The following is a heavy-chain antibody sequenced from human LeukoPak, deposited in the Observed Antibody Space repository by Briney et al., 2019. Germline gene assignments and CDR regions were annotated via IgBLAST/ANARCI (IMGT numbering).Heavy chain of an antibody. CDR2: IKKDGSEK. CDR3: ARGAPHRFGVVYYYGMDV. CDR1: GFTLISYW. D-gene: IGHD3-3*01. V-gene: IGHV3-7*01. J-gene: IGHJ6*02. Sequence: GGSMRPSCAPSGFTLISYWISWGRQAPGKGRGWVAKIKKDGSEKNNVDSVKGRFTIPRDNAKNSLYLQMNSLGAEDTAVYYCARGAPHRFGVVYYYGMDVWGQGTTVTVSS.